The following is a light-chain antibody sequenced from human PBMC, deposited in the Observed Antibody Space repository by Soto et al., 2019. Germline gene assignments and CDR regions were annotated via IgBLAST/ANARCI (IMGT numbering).Light chain of an antibody. J-gene: IGKJ1*01. V-gene: IGKV3D-20*02. Sequence: EIVLTQSPGTLSLSPGERATLSCRASQSVTSTSLAWYQQKPGQAPRLLMYGGSSRATGTPDRFSGSGSGTEFTLTISSLQSEDFAVYYCQQRSDWPWTFGQGTKVDIK. CDR1: QSVTSTS. CDR3: QQRSDWPWT. CDR2: GGS.